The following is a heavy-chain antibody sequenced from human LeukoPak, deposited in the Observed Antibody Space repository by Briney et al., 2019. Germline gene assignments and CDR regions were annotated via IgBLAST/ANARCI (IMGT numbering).Heavy chain of an antibody. D-gene: IGHD4-11*01. CDR3: ASTSTVTYYYYGMDV. CDR2: INHSGST. CDR1: GGSFSGYY. V-gene: IGHV4-34*01. Sequence: SETLSLTCAVYGGSFSGYYWSWIRQPPGKGLEWIGEINHSGSTNYNPSLKSRVTISVDTSKNQFSLKLSSVTAADTAVYYCASTSTVTYYYYGMDVWGQGTTVTVSS. J-gene: IGHJ6*02.